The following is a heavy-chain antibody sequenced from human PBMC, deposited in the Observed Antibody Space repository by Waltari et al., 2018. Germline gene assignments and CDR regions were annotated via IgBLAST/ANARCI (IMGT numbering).Heavy chain of an antibody. CDR2: IYHSGST. Sequence: QVQLQESGPGLVKPSETLSLTCAVSGYSISSGYCWGWIRQPPGKGLEWIGTIYHSGSTYYNPSLKSRVIISVDTSKNQFSLKLSSVTAADTAVYYCARGMVITYYYYYMDVWGKGTTVTVSS. V-gene: IGHV4-38-2*01. CDR3: ARGMVITYYYYYMDV. J-gene: IGHJ6*03. CDR1: GYSISSGYC. D-gene: IGHD3-22*01.